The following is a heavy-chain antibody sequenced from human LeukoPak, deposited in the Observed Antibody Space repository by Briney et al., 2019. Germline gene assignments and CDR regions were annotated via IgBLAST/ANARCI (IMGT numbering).Heavy chain of an antibody. J-gene: IGHJ5*02. D-gene: IGHD2-2*01. CDR3: ARGSVVVPAAFDP. Sequence: GASVKVSCKASGGTFSSYAISWVRQAPGQGLEWMGGIIPIFGTANYAQKFQGRVTITTDESTGTAYMELSSLRSEDTAVYYCARGSVVVPAAFDPWGQGTLVTVSS. CDR2: IIPIFGTA. V-gene: IGHV1-69*05. CDR1: GGTFSSYA.